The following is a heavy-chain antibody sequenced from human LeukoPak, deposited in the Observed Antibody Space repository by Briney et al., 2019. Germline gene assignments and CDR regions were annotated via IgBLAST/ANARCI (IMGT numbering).Heavy chain of an antibody. V-gene: IGHV4-39*01. D-gene: IGHD6-19*01. CDR3: ARQSGDQSSAWYFDA. Sequence: SETLSLTCTVSGGSLRSSGHWWVWIRQPPGKGLEWIGSIHYSGKVYYNPSLKSRVTTSVDTSTAQFSLRLSSATAAGTAIYYCARQSGDQSSAWYFDAWGQGTLVTVSS. J-gene: IGHJ4*02. CDR2: IHYSGKV. CDR1: GGSLRSSGHW.